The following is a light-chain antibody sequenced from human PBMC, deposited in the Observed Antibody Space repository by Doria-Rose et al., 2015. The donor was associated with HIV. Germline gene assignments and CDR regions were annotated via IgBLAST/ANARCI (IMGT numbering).Light chain of an antibody. J-gene: IGKJ1*01. CDR1: QGISRY. V-gene: IGKV1-9*01. CDR3: QQFDSFPWT. CDR2: GAS. Sequence: DIQVTQSPSFLSAFVGVRVTITCRASQGISRYLAWYQQKPGKAPTLLIFGASTLQSGVPSRFSGSGSGTEFTLTISSLQPEDFATYYCQQFDSFPWTFGQGTKVELK.